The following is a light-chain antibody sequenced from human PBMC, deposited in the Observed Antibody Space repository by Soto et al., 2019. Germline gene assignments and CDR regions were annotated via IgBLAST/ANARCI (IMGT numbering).Light chain of an antibody. J-gene: IGKJ2*01. CDR3: QQANSFPYT. CDR1: QGISSW. Sequence: DIQMTQSPSSVSASVGDRVTITCRARQGISSWLAWYQQKPGKSPKLLIFAASSLQSGVPSRFSGSGFGKAFTLHISRLQPEDLATYYWQQANSFPYTFGQGIKLEIK. CDR2: AAS. V-gene: IGKV1-12*01.